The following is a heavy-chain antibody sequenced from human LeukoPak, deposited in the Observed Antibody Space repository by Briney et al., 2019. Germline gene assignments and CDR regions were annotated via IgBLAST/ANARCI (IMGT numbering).Heavy chain of an antibody. CDR3: AIAGGSSTSCYRCFDY. J-gene: IGHJ4*02. V-gene: IGHV5-51*01. CDR2: IYPGDSAT. D-gene: IGHD2-2*02. Sequence: GETLEISCHGSGYRFTSYCSVRVRHMAAKNLQGMGIIYPGDSATRYSPSFQGQINISADKSITTAYLQWSSLQASPTAMYYCAIAGGSSTSCYRCFDYWGQGTLVTVSS. CDR1: GYRFTSYC.